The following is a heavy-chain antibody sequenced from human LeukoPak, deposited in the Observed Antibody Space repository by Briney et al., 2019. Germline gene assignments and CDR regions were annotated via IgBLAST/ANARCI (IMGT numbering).Heavy chain of an antibody. CDR2: IYYSGST. CDR3: ARQHYLLPYV. CDR1: GGSISSGSDY. Sequence: SETLSLTCTVSGGSISSGSDYWGWIRQPPGKGLEWIGSIYYSGSTHYNPSLKSRVSISVDTSKNQFSLKVNSVTAADTAVYYCARQHYLLPYVWGKGTTVTVSS. D-gene: IGHD1-26*01. J-gene: IGHJ6*04. V-gene: IGHV4-39*01.